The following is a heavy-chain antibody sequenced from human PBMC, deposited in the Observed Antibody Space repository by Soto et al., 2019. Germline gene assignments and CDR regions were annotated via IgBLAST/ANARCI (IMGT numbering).Heavy chain of an antibody. CDR1: GGSLSSYY. Sequence: PSETLSLTCTVSGGSLSSYYWTWIRQPPGKGLEWIGYIYHSGSTNYNPSLKSRVTISVDTSKNQFSLKLSSVTAADTAVYYCARYCSGGSCYLDPWGQGTLVTVSS. CDR3: ARYCSGGSCYLDP. J-gene: IGHJ5*02. D-gene: IGHD2-15*01. CDR2: IYHSGST. V-gene: IGHV4-59*01.